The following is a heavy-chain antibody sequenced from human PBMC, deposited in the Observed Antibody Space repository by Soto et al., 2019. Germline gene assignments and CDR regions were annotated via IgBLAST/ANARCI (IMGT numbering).Heavy chain of an antibody. CDR3: ATTSKMGIAARRPFDY. D-gene: IGHD6-6*01. Sequence: GASVKVSCKVSGYTLTELSMHWVRQAPGKELERMGGFDPEDGETIYAQKFQGRVTMTEDTSTDTAYMELSSLRSEDTAVYYCATTSKMGIAARRPFDYWGQGTLVTVSS. CDR1: GYTLTELS. CDR2: FDPEDGET. V-gene: IGHV1-24*01. J-gene: IGHJ4*02.